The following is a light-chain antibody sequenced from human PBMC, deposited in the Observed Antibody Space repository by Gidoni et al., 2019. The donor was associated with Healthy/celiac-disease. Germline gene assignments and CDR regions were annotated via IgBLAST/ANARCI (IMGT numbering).Light chain of an antibody. CDR1: SSDVGGYTY. J-gene: IGLJ2*01. CDR2: EVS. V-gene: IGLV2-14*01. CDR3: SSYTSSSTLE. Sequence: QSALTQPASVSGSPGQSITISCTGTSSDVGGYTYVSWYQQPPGKAPKLMIYEVSNRPSGVPDRFSGSKSGNTAPLTISGLQAEDEADYYCSSYTSSSTLEFGGGTKLTVL.